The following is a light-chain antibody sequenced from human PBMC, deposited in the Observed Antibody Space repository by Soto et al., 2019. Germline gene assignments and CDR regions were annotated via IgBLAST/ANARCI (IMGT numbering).Light chain of an antibody. V-gene: IGLV1-47*01. J-gene: IGLJ2*01. CDR1: SSNIGSNY. CDR2: RNN. Sequence: QSVLTQPPSASGTPGQRVTISCSGSSSNIGSNYVYWYQQLPETAPKLLIYRNNQRPSGVPGRFSGSKSGTSASLAISGLPCEEEADYYCEAWDASLGGRVVFGGGTKLTVL. CDR3: EAWDASLGGRVV.